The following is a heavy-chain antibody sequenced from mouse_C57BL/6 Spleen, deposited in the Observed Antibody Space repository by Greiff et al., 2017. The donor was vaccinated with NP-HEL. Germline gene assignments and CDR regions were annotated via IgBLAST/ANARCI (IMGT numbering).Heavy chain of an antibody. D-gene: IGHD2-5*01. CDR3: TRDQTDYSNYPYFDY. CDR2: ISSGGDYI. V-gene: IGHV5-9-1*02. J-gene: IGHJ2*01. Sequence: EVKLVESGEGLVKPGGSLKLSCAASGFTFSSYAMSWVRQTPEKRLEWVAYISSGGDYIYYADTVKGRFTISRDNARNTLYLQMSSLKSEDTAMYYCTRDQTDYSNYPYFDYWGQGTTLTVSS. CDR1: GFTFSSYA.